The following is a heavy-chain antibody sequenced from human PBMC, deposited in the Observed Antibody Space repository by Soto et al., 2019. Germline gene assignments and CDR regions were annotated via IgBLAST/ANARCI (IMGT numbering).Heavy chain of an antibody. CDR2: IYHSGST. D-gene: IGHD6-19*01. V-gene: IGHV4-4*02. J-gene: IGHJ6*02. CDR1: GGSMSSSNW. CDR3: ARDQWPRGGMDV. Sequence: EALSLSSADSGGSMSSSNWGSWVRQPPGKGLEWIGEIYHSGSTNYNPSLKSRVTISVDKSKNQLSLKLSSVTASDTAVYYCARDQWPRGGMDVWGQGTTVTVPS.